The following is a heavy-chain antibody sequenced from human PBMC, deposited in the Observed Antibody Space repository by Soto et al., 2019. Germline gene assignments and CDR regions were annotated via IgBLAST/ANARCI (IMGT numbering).Heavy chain of an antibody. J-gene: IGHJ4*02. CDR2: IFYTGSS. D-gene: IGHD2-2*02. V-gene: IGHV4-59*08. CDR1: GGSISGYY. Sequence: QVQLQESGPGLVKPSETLSLTCTVSGGSISGYYWGWIRQPPGKGLEWMGYIFYTGSSNYNPSLKSRVTMSADTSKNQLSLSLSSVTAADTAVYHCARGFSTSWYTYYFDYWGQGTLVTVSS. CDR3: ARGFSTSWYTYYFDY.